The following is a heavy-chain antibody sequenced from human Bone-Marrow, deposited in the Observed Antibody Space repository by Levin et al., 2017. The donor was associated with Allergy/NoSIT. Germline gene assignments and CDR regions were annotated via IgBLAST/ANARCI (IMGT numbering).Heavy chain of an antibody. CDR2: ISPYNGDT. J-gene: IGHJ3*02. Sequence: ASVKVSCKASGYSFSNFAITWVRQAPGQGLEWMGWISPYNGDTKYAQSLQGRVTMITDTSTSTAYMALRSLRSDDTAVYYCAREMVETAADTFDIWGQGTMVAVSS. V-gene: IGHV1-18*01. D-gene: IGHD2-8*01. CDR3: AREMVETAADTFDI. CDR1: GYSFSNFA.